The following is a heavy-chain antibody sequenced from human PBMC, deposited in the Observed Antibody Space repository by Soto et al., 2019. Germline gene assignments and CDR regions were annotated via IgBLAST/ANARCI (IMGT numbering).Heavy chain of an antibody. J-gene: IGHJ6*02. CDR1: GGTFSSYA. CDR3: ARDHGVGSGHYYYGMDV. V-gene: IGHV1-69*12. Sequence: QVQLVQSGAEVKKPGSSVKVSCKASGGTFSSYAISWVRQAPGQGLEWMGGIIPIFGTANYAQKFQGRVTITADESTSTAYMELSSLRSEDTAVYYCARDHGVGSGHYYYGMDVWGQGTTVTVSS. CDR2: IIPIFGTA. D-gene: IGHD3-10*01.